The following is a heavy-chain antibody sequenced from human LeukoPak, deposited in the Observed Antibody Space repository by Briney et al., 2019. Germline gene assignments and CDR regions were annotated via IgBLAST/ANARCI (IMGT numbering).Heavy chain of an antibody. CDR3: ARDDSTWLQSHDY. CDR2: INNDGSST. V-gene: IGHV3-74*01. D-gene: IGHD5-24*01. Sequence: GGSLRLSCAASGFTFSSYRMHWVRQAPGKGLVWVSRINNDGSSTDYADSVKGRFTISRDNAKNTLYLQMHSLRAEDTAVYYCARDDSTWLQSHDYWCQGTLVTVSS. J-gene: IGHJ4*02. CDR1: GFTFSSYR.